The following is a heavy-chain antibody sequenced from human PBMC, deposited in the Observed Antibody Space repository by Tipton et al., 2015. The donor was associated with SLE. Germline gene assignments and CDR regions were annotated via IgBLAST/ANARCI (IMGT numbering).Heavy chain of an antibody. Sequence: TLSLTCAVYGGSFSGYYWSWIRQPPGKGLEWIGEINHSGSTNYNPSLKSRVTISVDTSKNQFSLKLSSVTAADTAVYYCARSHCSSTSRYRYFDYWGQGTLVTVSS. D-gene: IGHD2-2*02. CDR3: ARSHCSSTSRYRYFDY. CDR2: INHSGST. V-gene: IGHV4-34*01. J-gene: IGHJ4*02. CDR1: GGSFSGYY.